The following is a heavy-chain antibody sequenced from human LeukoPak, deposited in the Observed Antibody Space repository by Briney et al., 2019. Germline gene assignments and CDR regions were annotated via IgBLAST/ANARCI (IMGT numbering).Heavy chain of an antibody. CDR1: GFTFSSYW. J-gene: IGHJ5*02. Sequence: PGGSLRLSCAASGFTFSSYWMSWVRQAPGKGLEWVANIKQDGSEKYYVDSVKGRFTISRDNAKNSLYLQMNSLRAEDTAVYYCARDCSSTSCYRGGFDHWGQGTLVTVSS. D-gene: IGHD2-2*01. V-gene: IGHV3-7*01. CDR3: ARDCSSTSCYRGGFDH. CDR2: IKQDGSEK.